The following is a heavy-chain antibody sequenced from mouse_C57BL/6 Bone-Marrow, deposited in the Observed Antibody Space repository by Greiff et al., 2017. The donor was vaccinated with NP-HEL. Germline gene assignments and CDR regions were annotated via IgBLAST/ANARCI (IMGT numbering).Heavy chain of an antibody. J-gene: IGHJ2*01. Sequence: QVQLQQPGAALVKPGASVKLSCKASGYTFTSYWMQWVKQRPGQGLAWIGEIDPSDSYTNYNQKFKGKATLTVDTSSSTAYMQLSSLTSEDSAVYYCASGTTVGDYWGQGTTLTVSA. CDR1: GYTFTSYW. CDR3: ASGTTVGDY. D-gene: IGHD1-1*01. CDR2: IDPSDSYT. V-gene: IGHV1-50*01.